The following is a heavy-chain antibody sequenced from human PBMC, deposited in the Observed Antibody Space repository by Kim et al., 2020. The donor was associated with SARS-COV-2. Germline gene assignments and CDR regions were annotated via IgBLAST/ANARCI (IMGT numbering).Heavy chain of an antibody. CDR3: AKGRRTSSGYYYWFDY. V-gene: IGHV3-43*01. D-gene: IGHD3-22*01. CDR2: ISWDGGST. CDR1: GFTFDDYT. J-gene: IGHJ4*02. Sequence: GGSLRLSCAASGFTFDDYTMHWVRQAPGKGLEWVSLISWDGGSTYYADSVKGRFTISRDNSKNSLYLQMNSLRTEDTALYYCAKGRRTSSGYYYWFDYWGQGTLVTVSS.